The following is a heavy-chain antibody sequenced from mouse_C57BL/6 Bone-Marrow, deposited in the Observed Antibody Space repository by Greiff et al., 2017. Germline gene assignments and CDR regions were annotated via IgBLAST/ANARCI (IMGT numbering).Heavy chain of an antibody. CDR2: IDPENGDT. J-gene: IGHJ2*01. CDR1: GFNIKDDY. CDR3: TTYYFDY. Sequence: EVQLQQSGAELVRPGASVKLSCTASGFNIKDDYMHWVKQRPEQGLERIGWIDPENGDTEYASKFQGKATITADTSSNTAYLQLSSLTSEDAAVYYCTTYYFDYWGQGTTLTVSS. V-gene: IGHV14-4*01.